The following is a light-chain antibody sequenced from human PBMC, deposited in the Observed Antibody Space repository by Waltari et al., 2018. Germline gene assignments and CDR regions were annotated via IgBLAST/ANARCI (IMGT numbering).Light chain of an antibody. CDR2: GAS. V-gene: IGKV3-15*01. Sequence: EIVMTQSPATLSVFPGERATLPCRASQSIRSNLAWYQHKPGQAPRLHIYGASTRATGIPARFSGSGSGTEFTLTISSLQSEDFAVYFCQQYDNWLGTFGQGTKVEIK. CDR1: QSIRSN. CDR3: QQYDNWLGT. J-gene: IGKJ1*01.